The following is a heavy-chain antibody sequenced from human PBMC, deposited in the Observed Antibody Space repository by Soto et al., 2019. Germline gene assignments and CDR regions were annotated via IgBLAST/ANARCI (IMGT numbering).Heavy chain of an antibody. Sequence: PGGSLRLSCAASGFTFNNYAMAWVRQARGMGLEWVSVLSGSSGSVYYADSVKGHFTISRDNSKSTLYLQMNSLRAEDTAVYYCAKGSVVVPAAMFYFDYWGQGTLVTCSS. CDR1: GFTFNNYA. J-gene: IGHJ4*02. V-gene: IGHV3-23*01. D-gene: IGHD2-2*01. CDR2: LSGSSGSV. CDR3: AKGSVVVPAAMFYFDY.